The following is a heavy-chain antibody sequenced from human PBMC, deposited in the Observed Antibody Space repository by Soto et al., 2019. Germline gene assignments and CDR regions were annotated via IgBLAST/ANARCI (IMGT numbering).Heavy chain of an antibody. CDR3: SRLNYDYVWGISYYFDY. J-gene: IGHJ4*02. CDR1: GFTFSSYW. V-gene: IGHV3-7*01. D-gene: IGHD3-16*01. Sequence: ESGGGLVQPGGSLRLSCAASGFTFSSYWMSWVRQAPGKGLEWVANIKQDGSEKYYVDSVKGRFTISRDNAKNSLYLQMNSLRAEDTAVYYCSRLNYDYVWGISYYFDYWGQGTLVTVSS. CDR2: IKQDGSEK.